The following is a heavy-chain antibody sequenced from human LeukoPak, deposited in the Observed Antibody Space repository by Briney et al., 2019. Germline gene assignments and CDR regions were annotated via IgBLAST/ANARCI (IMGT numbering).Heavy chain of an antibody. Sequence: ASVKVSCKTSGYTFTGYYMHWVRQAPGQGLEWMGWINPNSGGTNYAQKFQGRVTMTRDTSISTAYMELSRLRSDDTAVYYCARVTGGRYQSPYYYFDYWGQGTLVTVSS. D-gene: IGHD3-16*02. J-gene: IGHJ4*02. CDR3: ARVTGGRYQSPYYYFDY. CDR1: GYTFTGYY. V-gene: IGHV1-2*02. CDR2: INPNSGGT.